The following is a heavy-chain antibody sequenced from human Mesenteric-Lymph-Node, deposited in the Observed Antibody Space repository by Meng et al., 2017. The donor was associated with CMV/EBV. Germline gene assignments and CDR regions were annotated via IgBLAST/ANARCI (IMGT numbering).Heavy chain of an antibody. J-gene: IGHJ1*01. CDR1: STLTRFD. Sequence: STLTRFDINWVRQAPGQGLEWMGWMSPIGGNTGYAEKFQGRVTLARNTSTSTAYMELSSLSSEDTAVYYCARGLQSSGHYSAEHFQHWGQGTLVTVSS. D-gene: IGHD3-22*01. V-gene: IGHV1-8*03. CDR2: MSPIGGNT. CDR3: ARGLQSSGHYSAEHFQH.